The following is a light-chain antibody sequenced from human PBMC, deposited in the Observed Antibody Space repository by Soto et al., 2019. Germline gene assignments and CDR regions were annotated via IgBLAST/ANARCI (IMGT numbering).Light chain of an antibody. CDR3: QQYDNLPIT. J-gene: IGKJ5*01. Sequence: DIHLTQSPSSLSASVGDRVTITCRASQAITNNLAWYQQKPGNPPKLLIYEESTLHSGVPSRFSGRKVGTQFILTIDSLQPEDIATYYCQQYDNLPITFGQGTRLEIK. CDR2: EES. V-gene: IGKV1-9*01. CDR1: QAITNN.